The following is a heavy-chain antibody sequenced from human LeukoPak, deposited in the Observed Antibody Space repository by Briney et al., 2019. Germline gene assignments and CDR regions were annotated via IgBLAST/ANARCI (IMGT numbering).Heavy chain of an antibody. V-gene: IGHV3-48*04. D-gene: IGHD3-10*01. CDR1: GSTFSRYS. CDR2: ISSSSTTI. J-gene: IGHJ4*02. Sequence: GGSLRLSCAGSGSTFSRYSMNWVRQAPGKGLEWVSYISSSSTTIYYADSVKGRFTISRDNAKNSLYLQMNSLRAEDTAVYYCAKEGVRGDMDYWGQGTLVTVSS. CDR3: AKEGVRGDMDY.